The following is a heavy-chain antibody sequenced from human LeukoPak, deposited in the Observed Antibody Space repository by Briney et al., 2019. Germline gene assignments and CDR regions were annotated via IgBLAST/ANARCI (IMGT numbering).Heavy chain of an antibody. CDR3: ARVGYCTGGSCYSDYFYGMDV. J-gene: IGHJ6*02. CDR2: IYYSGST. D-gene: IGHD2-15*01. V-gene: IGHV4-59*01. Sequence: PSETLSLTCTVSGGSISSYYWSWIRQPPGKGPEWIGYIYYSGSTNYNPSLKSRVTISVDTSKNQFSLKLISVTAADTTVYYCARVGYCTGGSCYSDYFYGMDVWGQGTTVTVSS. CDR1: GGSISSYY.